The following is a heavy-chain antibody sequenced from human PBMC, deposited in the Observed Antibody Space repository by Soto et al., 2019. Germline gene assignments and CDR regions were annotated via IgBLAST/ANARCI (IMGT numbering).Heavy chain of an antibody. CDR3: ASLEWESTGYADY. V-gene: IGHV3-7*03. D-gene: IGHD3-3*01. CDR2: IKRDGSEK. J-gene: IGHJ4*02. Sequence: GGSLRLSCAASGFTFGSNWMSWVRQAPGKGLEWVANIKRDGSEKYYVDSVKGRFTISRDNAKNILYLQMNSLRADDTAVYYCASLEWESTGYADYWGQGTLVTVSS. CDR1: GFTFGSNW.